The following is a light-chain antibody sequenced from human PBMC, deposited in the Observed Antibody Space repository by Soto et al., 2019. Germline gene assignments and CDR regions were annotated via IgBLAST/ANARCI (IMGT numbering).Light chain of an antibody. Sequence: DIQIAPSPCPLAGPLGDRRTLPCRASQSISNWLAWYQQKPGTAPKVLIYHASNLQSGVPSRFSGSGSGTDFTLTISSLQPEDSATYYCQQLNSLPITFGQGTRLEIK. CDR1: QSISNW. V-gene: IGKV1-5*01. J-gene: IGKJ5*01. CDR2: HAS. CDR3: QQLNSLPIT.